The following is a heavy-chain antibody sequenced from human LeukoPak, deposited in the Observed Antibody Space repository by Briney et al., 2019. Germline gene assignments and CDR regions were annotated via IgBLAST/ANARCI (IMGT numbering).Heavy chain of an antibody. CDR2: ISPYNGGT. V-gene: IGHV1-2*02. J-gene: IGHJ2*01. D-gene: IGHD1-1*01. CDR3: ARGKVEVDWCFDI. Sequence: ASVKVSCKASGYTFTGYYVHWVRQAPGQGLEWIGSISPYNGGTKFAQNFQGRVSMTSDASISTASMELRSLTSDDTAVYYCARGKVEVDWCFDIWGRGTLVSVSS. CDR1: GYTFTGYY.